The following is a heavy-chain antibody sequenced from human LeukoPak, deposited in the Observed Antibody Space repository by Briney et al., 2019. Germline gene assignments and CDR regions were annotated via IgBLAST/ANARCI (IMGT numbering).Heavy chain of an antibody. Sequence: GGSLRLSCAASGFTFSSYWMSWVRQAPGKGLVWVSRINSDGGNTYYADSVKGRFTISRDNAKNTLYLQMNSLRAEDTAVYYCAKRDGRDHWGQGTLVSVSS. CDR3: AKRDGRDH. V-gene: IGHV3-74*01. D-gene: IGHD5-24*01. CDR2: INSDGGNT. CDR1: GFTFSSYW. J-gene: IGHJ4*02.